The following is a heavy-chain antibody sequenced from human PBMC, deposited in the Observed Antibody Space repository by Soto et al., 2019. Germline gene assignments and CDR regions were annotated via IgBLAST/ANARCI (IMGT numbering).Heavy chain of an antibody. D-gene: IGHD4-17*01. Sequence: EVQLVESGGGLVKPGGSLRLSCAASGFTFSSYCMNWVRQAPGKGLEWVSSISAGSSYIYYADSVKGRFTISRDNARNSLYLQMSSLRAEDTAVYYCARGFRPTTVTPYYFDYWGQGTLVTVSS. CDR3: ARGFRPTTVTPYYFDY. V-gene: IGHV3-21*01. J-gene: IGHJ4*02. CDR2: ISAGSSYI. CDR1: GFTFSSYC.